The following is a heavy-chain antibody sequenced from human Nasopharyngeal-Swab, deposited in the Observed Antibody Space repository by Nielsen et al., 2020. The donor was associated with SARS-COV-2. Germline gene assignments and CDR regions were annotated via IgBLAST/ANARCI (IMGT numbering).Heavy chain of an antibody. Sequence: SETLSLTCAVYGGAFGGFYWSWIRQSPGEGLEWIGAINPSGGTDYNPSLKSRVSISVDTSTNQVFLNLKAVTAADTGMYYCARGRRERAPRYYYYGMDVWGQGTTVSVS. J-gene: IGHJ6*02. CDR2: INPSGGT. V-gene: IGHV4-34*01. CDR1: GGAFGGFY. CDR3: ARGRRERAPRYYYYGMDV. D-gene: IGHD1-1*01.